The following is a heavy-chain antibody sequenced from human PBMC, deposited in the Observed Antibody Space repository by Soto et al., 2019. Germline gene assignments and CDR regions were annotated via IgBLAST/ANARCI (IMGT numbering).Heavy chain of an antibody. V-gene: IGHV1-8*01. CDR2: MNPFSGNA. CDR3: TRGQGNH. J-gene: IGHJ4*02. CDR1: GYTFTSYD. Sequence: QVQLVQSGAEVKKPGASVRVSCKASGYTFTSYDIYWVRQATGQGLEGMGWMNPFSGNAVYTQKFLDRVTMTRDTSINTAYMEMSGLRSEDTAVYYCTRGQGNHWGQGSLVTVSS.